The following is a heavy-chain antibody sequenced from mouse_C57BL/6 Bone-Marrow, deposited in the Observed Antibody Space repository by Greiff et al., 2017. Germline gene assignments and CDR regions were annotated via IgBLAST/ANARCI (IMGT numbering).Heavy chain of an antibody. CDR1: GYTFTSYW. V-gene: IGHV1-59*01. CDR2: IDPSDSYT. Sequence: QVQLQQPGAELVRPGTSVKLSCKASGYTFTSYWMHWVKQRPGQGLEWIGVIDPSDSYTNYNQKFKGKATLTVDTSSSTAYMQLSSLTSEDSAVYYCARGGGYPWYFDVWGTGTTVTVSS. J-gene: IGHJ1*03. D-gene: IGHD2-2*01. CDR3: ARGGGYPWYFDV.